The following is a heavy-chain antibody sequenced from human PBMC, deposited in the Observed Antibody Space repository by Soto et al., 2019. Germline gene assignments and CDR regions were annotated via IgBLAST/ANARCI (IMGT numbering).Heavy chain of an antibody. CDR3: VREVEYCTNGVCFPYFDY. CDR1: GFTFSSYS. CDR2: ISSSSSYI. Sequence: GGSLRLSCAASGFTFSSYSMNWVRQAPGKGLEWVSSISSSSSYIYYADSVKGRFTITRDNAKNSLYLQMNSLRAEDTAVYYCVREVEYCTNGVCFPYFDYWGQGTLVTVSS. D-gene: IGHD2-8*01. J-gene: IGHJ4*02. V-gene: IGHV3-21*01.